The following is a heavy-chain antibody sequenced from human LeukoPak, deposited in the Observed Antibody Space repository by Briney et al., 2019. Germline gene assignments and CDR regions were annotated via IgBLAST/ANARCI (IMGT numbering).Heavy chain of an antibody. CDR1: GFSFNNYA. D-gene: IGHD3-10*01. V-gene: IGHV3-64*01. Sequence: GGSLRLSCAASGFSFNNYAMYWVRQSPGKGLEYVSAINSNGGSTNYANSVKDRFTISRDNSKNTLYLQMGSLRAEDTAVYYCAKRSFTMVRGVILDYYYYYMDVWGKGTTVTVSS. CDR2: INSNGGST. J-gene: IGHJ6*03. CDR3: AKRSFTMVRGVILDYYYYYMDV.